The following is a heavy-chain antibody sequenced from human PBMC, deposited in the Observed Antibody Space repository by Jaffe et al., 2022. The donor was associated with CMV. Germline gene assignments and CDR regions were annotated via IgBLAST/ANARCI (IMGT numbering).Heavy chain of an antibody. CDR1: GFTFSSYA. D-gene: IGHD5-18*01. CDR3: ARCGYNYGYCY. CDR2: ISGSGSGGST. J-gene: IGHJ4*02. Sequence: EVQLVESGGGLVQPGGSLRLSCAASGFTFSSYAMGWVRQAPGKGLEWVSGISGSGSGGSTYYADSVKGRFTISRDNSKNTLYLQMNSLRAEDTAVYYCARCGYNYGYCYWGQGTLVTVSS. V-gene: IGHV3-23*04.